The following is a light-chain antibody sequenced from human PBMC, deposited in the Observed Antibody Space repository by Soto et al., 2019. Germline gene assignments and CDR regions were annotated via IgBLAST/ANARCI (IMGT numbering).Light chain of an antibody. CDR3: QQYGSSYA. J-gene: IGKJ2*01. CDR1: QSVTSNY. Sequence: EIVLTQSPDTLALSPGERATLSCRASQSVTSNYLAWYQQKPGQAPRLLIFGISSRATGIPDRFSGSGSGSDFTLNIARLEPEDFAVYSCQQYGSSYAFGQGTKLEIK. V-gene: IGKV3-20*01. CDR2: GIS.